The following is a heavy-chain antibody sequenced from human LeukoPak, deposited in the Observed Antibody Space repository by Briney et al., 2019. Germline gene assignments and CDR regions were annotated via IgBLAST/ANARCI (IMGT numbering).Heavy chain of an antibody. D-gene: IGHD3-10*01. CDR1: GGSISSNF. V-gene: IGHV4-4*07. CDR2: IYTSGST. J-gene: IGHJ4*02. CDR3: ARDREDYYGSGSYYFDY. Sequence: PSETLSLTCTVSGGSISSNFWSWIRQPAGNGLEWIGRIYTSGSTNYNPSLKSRVTISVDTSKNQFSLKLSSVTAADTAVYYCARDREDYYGSGSYYFDYWGQGTLVTVSS.